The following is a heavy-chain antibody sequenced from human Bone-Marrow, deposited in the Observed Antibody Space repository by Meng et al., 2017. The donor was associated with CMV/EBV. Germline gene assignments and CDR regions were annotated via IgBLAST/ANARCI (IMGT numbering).Heavy chain of an antibody. J-gene: IGHJ3*02. CDR1: GYTFTGYG. D-gene: IGHD2-2*01. CDR3: ARRYCSSTSCYRAFDI. V-gene: IGHV1-18*01. Sequence: ASVKVSCKASGYTFTGYGISWVRQAPGQGLEWMGWISAYNGNTNYAQKLQGRVTMTTDTSTSTAYMELRSLRSDDTAVYYCARRYCSSTSCYRAFDIWGQGTMVTVSS. CDR2: ISAYNGNT.